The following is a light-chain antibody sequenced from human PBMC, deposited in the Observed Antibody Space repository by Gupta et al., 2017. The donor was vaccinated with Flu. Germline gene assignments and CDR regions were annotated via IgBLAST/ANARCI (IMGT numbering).Light chain of an antibody. Sequence: QSVLTPPPSAPGTPGQRVTIPCSGSSSNIGRDYVYWYQQFPEKAPKVLIYRDDQRPSGVPDRFSGSKSGTSASLAISGLRSEDEADYYCASWDDSLRVRVFGGGTKLTVL. J-gene: IGLJ3*02. CDR3: ASWDDSLRVRV. CDR1: SSNIGRDY. V-gene: IGLV1-47*01. CDR2: RDD.